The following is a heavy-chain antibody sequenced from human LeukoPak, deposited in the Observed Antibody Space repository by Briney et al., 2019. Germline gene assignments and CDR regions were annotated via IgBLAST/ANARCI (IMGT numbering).Heavy chain of an antibody. J-gene: IGHJ4*02. V-gene: IGHV1-24*01. CDR1: GYTLTELS. CDR2: FDPDDGET. CDR3: ARSQYNWNDICDY. Sequence: GASVKVSCKVSGYTLTELSMHWVRQAPGKGLEWMGGFDPDDGETIYAQKFQGRVTMTEDTATDTAYMELSRLRSDDTAVYYCARSQYNWNDICDYWGQGTLVTVSS. D-gene: IGHD1-20*01.